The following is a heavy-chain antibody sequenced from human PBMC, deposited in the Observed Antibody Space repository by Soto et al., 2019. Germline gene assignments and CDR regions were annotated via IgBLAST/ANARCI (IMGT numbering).Heavy chain of an antibody. J-gene: IGHJ4*02. Sequence: GASVKVSCKASGYTFTSYYIHWVRQAPGQGLEWMGWINPNSGGTNYAQKFQGRVTMTRDTSISTAYMELSRLRSDDTAVYYCARRSRLGELSLDYWGQGTLVTVSS. D-gene: IGHD3-16*02. V-gene: IGHV1-2*02. CDR3: ARRSRLGELSLDY. CDR1: GYTFTSYY. CDR2: INPNSGGT.